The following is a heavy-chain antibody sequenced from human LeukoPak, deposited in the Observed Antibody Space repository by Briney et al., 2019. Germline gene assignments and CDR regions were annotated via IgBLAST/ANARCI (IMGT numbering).Heavy chain of an antibody. D-gene: IGHD3-10*02. Sequence: GGSLRLSCAASAFTFSSYWMSWVRQAPGKGLEWISYISFSGSTIYYADSVKGRFTISRDNAKNSLYLQMNSLRAEDTAVYYCAELGITMIGGVWGKGTTVTISS. CDR2: ISFSGSTI. V-gene: IGHV3-48*04. CDR1: AFTFSSYW. J-gene: IGHJ6*04. CDR3: AELGITMIGGV.